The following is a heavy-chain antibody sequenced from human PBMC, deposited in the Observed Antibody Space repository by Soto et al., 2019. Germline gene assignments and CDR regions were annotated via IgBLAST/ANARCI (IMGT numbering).Heavy chain of an antibody. D-gene: IGHD3-10*01. J-gene: IGHJ3*02. V-gene: IGHV1-24*01. Sequence: AASVKVSCKVSGYTLTELSMHWVRQAPGKGLEWMGGFDPEDGETIYAQKFQGRVTMTEDTSTDTAYMELSSLRSEDTAVYYCATNPISDHDAFDIWGQGTMVTVSS. CDR1: GYTLTELS. CDR2: FDPEDGET. CDR3: ATNPISDHDAFDI.